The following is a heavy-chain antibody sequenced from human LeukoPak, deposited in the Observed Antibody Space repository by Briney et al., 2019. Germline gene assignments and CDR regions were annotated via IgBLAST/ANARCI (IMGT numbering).Heavy chain of an antibody. V-gene: IGHV3-74*01. CDR2: INSDGSST. CDR1: GFTFSTYW. J-gene: IGHJ6*02. Sequence: GGSLKLSCAASGFTFSTYWMHWVRQAPGKGLVWVSRINSDGSSTTYADSVKGRFTIPRDNAKSTLYLQMNSLRAEDTAVYYCASSYGMNVWGRGTTVTVSS. CDR3: ASSYGMNV.